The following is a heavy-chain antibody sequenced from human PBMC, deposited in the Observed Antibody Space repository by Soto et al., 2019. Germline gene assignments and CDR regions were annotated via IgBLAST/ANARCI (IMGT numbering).Heavy chain of an antibody. CDR1: GGSISNHY. J-gene: IGHJ4*02. CDR2: IYYNGNT. D-gene: IGHD7-27*01. V-gene: IGHV4-59*11. Sequence: QVQLQESGPGLVKPSETLSLTCTVSGGSISNHYWSWIRQPPGKGLEWIGYIYYNGNTNYNPPLKSRVPMSVDTSKNEISLKLSSVTAAETAVYYCTRANWYSEYWGQGTLVTVSS. CDR3: TRANWYSEY.